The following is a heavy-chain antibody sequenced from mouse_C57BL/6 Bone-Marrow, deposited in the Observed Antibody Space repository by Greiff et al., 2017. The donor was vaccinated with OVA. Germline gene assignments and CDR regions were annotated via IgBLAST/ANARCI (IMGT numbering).Heavy chain of an antibody. J-gene: IGHJ3*01. CDR2: IWSGGST. Sequence: VQRVESGPGLVQPSQSLSITCTVSGFSLTSYGVHWVRQSPGKGLEWLGVIWSGGSTDYNAAFISRLSISKDNSKSQVFFKMNSLQADDTAIYYCARNGGYDGYPAWFAFWGQGTLVTVSA. V-gene: IGHV2-2*01. CDR3: ARNGGYDGYPAWFAF. D-gene: IGHD2-3*01. CDR1: GFSLTSYG.